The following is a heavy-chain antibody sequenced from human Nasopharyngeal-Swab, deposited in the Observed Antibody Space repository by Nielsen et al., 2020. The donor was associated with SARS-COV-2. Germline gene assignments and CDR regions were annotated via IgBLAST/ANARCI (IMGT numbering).Heavy chain of an antibody. J-gene: IGHJ5*01. Sequence: WIRQPPGKGLEWVAIISYDGSNKYYADSVRGRFTISRDNSRKTLYLQMNSLRAEDTAVYYCARPWALFSSVWHGFGSWGQGSLVTVSS. CDR2: ISYDGSNK. V-gene: IGHV3-30*03. CDR3: ARPWALFSSVWHGFGS. D-gene: IGHD6-19*01.